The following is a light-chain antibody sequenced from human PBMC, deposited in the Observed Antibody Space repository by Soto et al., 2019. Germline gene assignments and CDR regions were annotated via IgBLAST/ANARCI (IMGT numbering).Light chain of an antibody. CDR2: EVT. Sequence: QSALTQPPSASGSPGQSVTISSTGTSSVVGGYNYVSWYQQHPGKAPKLMIYEVTKRPSGVPDRFSGSKSGNTASLTVSGIKAEDEADYYCSSYAGSLYGFGTGTKLTAL. CDR1: SSVVGGYNY. CDR3: SSYAGSLYG. J-gene: IGLJ1*01. V-gene: IGLV2-8*01.